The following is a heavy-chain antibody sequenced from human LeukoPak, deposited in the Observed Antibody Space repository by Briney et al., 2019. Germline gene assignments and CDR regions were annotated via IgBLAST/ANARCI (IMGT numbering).Heavy chain of an antibody. CDR3: AGYSSSWYFDY. D-gene: IGHD6-13*01. J-gene: IGHJ4*02. V-gene: IGHV4-4*07. Sequence: PSQTLSLTCTVSSGSISSYYWSWIRQPPGKGLEWIGRIHTSGGINYNPSLKSRVTMSVDTSKNQFSLKLSSVTAADTAVYYCAGYSSSWYFDYWGQGTLVTVSS. CDR2: IHTSGGI. CDR1: SGSISSYY.